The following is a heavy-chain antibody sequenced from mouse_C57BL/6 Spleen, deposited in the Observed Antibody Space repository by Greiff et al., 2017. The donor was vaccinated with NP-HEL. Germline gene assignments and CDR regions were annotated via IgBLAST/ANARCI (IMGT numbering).Heavy chain of an antibody. D-gene: IGHD1-1*01. CDR1: GYAFSSYW. V-gene: IGHV1-80*01. J-gene: IGHJ1*03. CDR3: ARPPLITPGYFDV. Sequence: VQLQQSGAELVKPGASVKISCKASGYAFSSYWMNWVKQRPGKGLEWIGQIYPGDGDTNYNGKFKGKATLTADKSSSTAYMQLSSLTSEDSAVYFCARPPLITPGYFDVWGTGTTVTVSS. CDR2: IYPGDGDT.